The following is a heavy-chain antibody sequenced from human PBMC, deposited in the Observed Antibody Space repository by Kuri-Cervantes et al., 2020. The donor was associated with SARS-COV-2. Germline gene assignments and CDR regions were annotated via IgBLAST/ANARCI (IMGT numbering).Heavy chain of an antibody. CDR3: AALGRIQLWSIRY. V-gene: IGHV4-39*01. Sequence: SETLSLTCSVSDSSITTSTYDWGWFRQPPGKGLEWLGNMFHVRSTLYNPSLKSRVTIFVNTSENQFSLRLTSVNASDTAVYYCAALGRIQLWSIRYWGRGTLVTVSS. J-gene: IGHJ4*02. CDR1: DSSITTSTYD. CDR2: MFHVRST. D-gene: IGHD5-18*01.